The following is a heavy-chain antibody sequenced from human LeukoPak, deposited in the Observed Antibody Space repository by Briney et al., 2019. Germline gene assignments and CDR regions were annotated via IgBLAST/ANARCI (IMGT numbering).Heavy chain of an antibody. CDR1: GGSVSNGSYY. CDR2: MHYSGSS. V-gene: IGHV4-61*01. CDR3: ARDSLLRGSGWDYWYFDP. D-gene: IGHD6-25*01. Sequence: PSETLSLTCTVSGGSVSNGSYYWSWIRQPPGKGLEWIGNMHYSGSSNYNPSLKTRVTISVDSSMNQFSLLLTSATAADTAVYYCARDSLLRGSGWDYWYFDPWGRGTLVTVSS. J-gene: IGHJ2*01.